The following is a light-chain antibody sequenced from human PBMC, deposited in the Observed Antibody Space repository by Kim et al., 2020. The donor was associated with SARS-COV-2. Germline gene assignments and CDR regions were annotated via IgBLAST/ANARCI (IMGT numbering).Light chain of an antibody. V-gene: IGKV1-5*03. CDR1: QSISSS. J-gene: IGKJ1*01. CDR2: KAS. Sequence: SASVGDRVTITCRASQSISSSLAWYQQKPGKAPKLLLHKASSIQSGVPSRFSGSGSGTEFTLTISNLQPDDFATYYCHQYKSFSTFGQGTKVDIK. CDR3: HQYKSFST.